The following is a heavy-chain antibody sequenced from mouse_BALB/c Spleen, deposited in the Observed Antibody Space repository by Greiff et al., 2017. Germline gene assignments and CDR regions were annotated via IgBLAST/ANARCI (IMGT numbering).Heavy chain of an antibody. CDR3: ARHGDDYDAWVDY. D-gene: IGHD2-4*01. J-gene: IGHJ2*01. CDR2: ISSGGGST. CDR1: GFAFSSYD. V-gene: IGHV5-12-1*01. Sequence: EVKLMESGGGLVKPGGSLKLSCAASGFAFSSYDMSWVRQTPEKRLEWVAYISSGGGSTYYPDTVKGRFTISRDNAKNTLYLQMSSLKSEDTAMYYCARHGDDYDAWVDYWGQGTTLTVSS.